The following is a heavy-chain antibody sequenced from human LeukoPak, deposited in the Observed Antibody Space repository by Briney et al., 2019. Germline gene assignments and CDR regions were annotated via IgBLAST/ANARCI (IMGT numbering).Heavy chain of an antibody. D-gene: IGHD6-13*01. V-gene: IGHV4-59*01. Sequence: PSETLSLTCTVSGGSISSYHWSWIRQPPGKGLEWIGYIYYSGSTNYNPSLKSRVTISVDTSKNQFSLKLSSVTAADTAVYYCARDSGSSYDYWGQGTLVTVSS. J-gene: IGHJ4*02. CDR3: ARDSGSSYDY. CDR1: GGSISSYH. CDR2: IYYSGST.